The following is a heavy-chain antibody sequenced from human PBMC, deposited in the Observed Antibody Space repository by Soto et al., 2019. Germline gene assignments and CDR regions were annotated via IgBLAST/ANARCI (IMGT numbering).Heavy chain of an antibody. V-gene: IGHV1-69*02. J-gene: IGHJ4*02. CDR3: ARPSTTATGGVEH. Sequence: QVQLVQSGAEVKQPGSSVKVSCKASGVTFNNSTVNWVRQAPGQGLEWMGRFTPILGVANNAQKFQGRLTLSVAKSTSTAYMELSSLRCEDTAVYYCARPSTTATGGVEHWGQGPLVIVSS. CDR1: GVTFNNST. CDR2: FTPILGVA. D-gene: IGHD2-8*02.